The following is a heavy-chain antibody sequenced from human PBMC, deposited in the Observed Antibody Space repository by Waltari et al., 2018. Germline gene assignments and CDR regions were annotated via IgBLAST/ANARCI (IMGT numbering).Heavy chain of an antibody. D-gene: IGHD3-22*01. CDR2: IIPILGIA. CDR3: ARDDSRIADAFDI. J-gene: IGHJ3*02. CDR1: GGTFSSYA. V-gene: IGHV1-69*04. Sequence: QVQLVQSGAEVKKPGSSVKVSCKASGGTFSSYAISWVRQAPGQGLEWMGGIIPILGIANYAQKFRGRVTITADESTSTAYMELSSLRSEDTAVYYCARDDSRIADAFDIWGQGTMVTVSS.